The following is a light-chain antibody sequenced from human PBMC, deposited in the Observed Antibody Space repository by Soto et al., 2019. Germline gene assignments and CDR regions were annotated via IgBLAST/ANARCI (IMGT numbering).Light chain of an antibody. CDR3: MQRIEFPYT. J-gene: IGKJ2*01. CDR2: TLS. V-gene: IGKV2-40*01. Sequence: DIVMTQTPLSLPVTPGEPASISCRSSQSLLDSDDGYTYLDWYLQKPGQSPQLLIYTLSNRASGVPDRFSGSGSGTDFTLKISRVEAEDVGVYYCMQRIEFPYTFGQGTKLEIK. CDR1: QSLLDSDDGYTY.